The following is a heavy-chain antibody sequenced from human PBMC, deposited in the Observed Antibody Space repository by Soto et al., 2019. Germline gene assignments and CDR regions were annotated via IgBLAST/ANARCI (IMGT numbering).Heavy chain of an antibody. Sequence: QVPLVQTGTEVKKSGASVNVSCQAFGYTFTSYGFSWVRQVPGQGLEWLGWMSAFNGDTQYAQTMKGRLTVTTDTSTTTVHVELRSLTPADTAVDYCTREAGWQRVGPYDWGQGTLVTVS. CDR2: MSAFNGDT. CDR3: TREAGWQRVGPYD. V-gene: IGHV1-18*04. CDR1: GYTFTSYG. D-gene: IGHD6-25*01. J-gene: IGHJ4*02.